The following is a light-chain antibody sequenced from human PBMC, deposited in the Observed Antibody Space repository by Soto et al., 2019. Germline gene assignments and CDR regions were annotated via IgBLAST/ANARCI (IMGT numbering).Light chain of an antibody. V-gene: IGKV3-15*01. CDR3: QQHNKWPPET. CDR2: GAS. Sequence: IVMTQAPATLSVSPGAIAALSGRASQSVSSNLAWYQQRPVQAPRLLIYGASTRATGIPARFSGSGSGTEFTLPISSLQSEDFAVYYCQQHNKWPPETFGQGTQVDIK. J-gene: IGKJ1*01. CDR1: QSVSSN.